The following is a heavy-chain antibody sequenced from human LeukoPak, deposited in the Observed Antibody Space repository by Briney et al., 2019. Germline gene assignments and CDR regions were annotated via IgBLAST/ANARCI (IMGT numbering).Heavy chain of an antibody. CDR2: IYYSGST. CDR3: ARGCSGGSCYGSYDY. CDR1: GGSISSYY. V-gene: IGHV4-59*01. D-gene: IGHD2-15*01. J-gene: IGHJ4*02. Sequence: SETLSLTCIVSGGSISSYYWSWIRQPPGKGLEWIGYIYYSGSTNYNPSLKSRVTISVDTSKNQFSLKLSSVTAADTAVYYCARGCSGGSCYGSYDYWGQGTLVTVSS.